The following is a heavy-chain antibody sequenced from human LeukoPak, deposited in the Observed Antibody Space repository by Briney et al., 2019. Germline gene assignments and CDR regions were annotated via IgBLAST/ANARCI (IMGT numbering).Heavy chain of an antibody. V-gene: IGHV3-30*04. D-gene: IGHD2-15*01. CDR1: GFTFSDHA. J-gene: IGHJ4*02. Sequence: GGSLRLSCTASGFTFSDHAMHWVRQAPGKGLKWVTVISYHARDQFYADSVKGRFTISRDNAKNSLYLQMSSLRVEDTAVYYCARLRGECGGCRDYWGQGTLVTVSS. CDR3: ARLRGECGGCRDY. CDR2: ISYHARDQ.